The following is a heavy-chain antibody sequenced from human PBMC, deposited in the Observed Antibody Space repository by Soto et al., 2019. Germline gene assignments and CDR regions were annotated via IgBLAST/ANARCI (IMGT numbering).Heavy chain of an antibody. J-gene: IGHJ4*01. D-gene: IGHD3-16*01. CDR2: IYWDDDK. CDR3: AVGERE. Sequence: QITLKESGPTLVKPTQTLTLTCTFSGFSLSTSGVGVGWIRQPPGKALEWLALIYWDDDKRYSPSLKSRLTISMDTSKYQVVLTMTNMDPVYSALYYCAVGEREWGRGPLVTVVS. V-gene: IGHV2-5*02. CDR1: GFSLSTSGVG.